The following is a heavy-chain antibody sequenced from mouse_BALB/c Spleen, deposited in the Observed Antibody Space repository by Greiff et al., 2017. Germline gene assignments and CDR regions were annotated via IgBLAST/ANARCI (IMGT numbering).Heavy chain of an antibody. D-gene: IGHD1-1*01. CDR2: ISYSGST. J-gene: IGHJ4*01. Sequence: EVQLQQSGPGLVKPSQSLSLTCTVTGYSITSDYAWNWIRQFPGNKLEWMGYISYSGSTSYNPSLKSRISITRDTSKNQFFLQLNSVTTEDTATYYCARSFIGAMDYWGQGTSVTVSS. CDR1: GYSITSDYA. CDR3: ARSFIGAMDY. V-gene: IGHV3-2*02.